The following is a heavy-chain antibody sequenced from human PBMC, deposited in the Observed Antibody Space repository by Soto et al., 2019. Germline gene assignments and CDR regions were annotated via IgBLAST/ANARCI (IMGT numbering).Heavy chain of an antibody. CDR1: GYTLTNNW. CDR3: ARLISGSYGHASDI. D-gene: IGHD1-26*01. CDR2: IYPSDFEA. Sequence: GESLKISCKASGYTLTNNWTGWLCHMPGKGLEWMGIIYPSDFEARYSPSFQGQVTFSADRSITTAYLHWSSLTASDTAMYYCARLISGSYGHASDIWGQGSMVTVSS. J-gene: IGHJ3*02. V-gene: IGHV5-51*01.